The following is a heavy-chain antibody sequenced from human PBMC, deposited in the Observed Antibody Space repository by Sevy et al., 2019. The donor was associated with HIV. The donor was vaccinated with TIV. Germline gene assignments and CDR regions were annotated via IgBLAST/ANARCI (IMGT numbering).Heavy chain of an antibody. J-gene: IGHJ4*02. D-gene: IGHD2-15*01. CDR2: INAISSNI. CDR3: ARDLFSGGNAVYGY. V-gene: IGHV3-21*01. CDR1: GFTFSSYA. Sequence: GGSLRLSCAASGFTFSSYAMNWVRQAQGKGLEWVSSINAISSNIYYADSVKGRFTISRDNAENSLYLQMNSVRAEDTAVYYCARDLFSGGNAVYGYWGQGTLVTVSS.